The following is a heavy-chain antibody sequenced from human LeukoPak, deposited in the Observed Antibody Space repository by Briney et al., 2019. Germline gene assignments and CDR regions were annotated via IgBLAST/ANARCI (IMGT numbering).Heavy chain of an antibody. CDR2: IYSGGST. V-gene: IGHV3-66*01. J-gene: IGHJ2*01. CDR1: GFTVSSNY. Sequence: AGSLRLSCAASGFTVSSNYMSCVRQAPGKGLEWVSVIYSGGSTYYEDSVKGRFTISSDKSKNTRYLQMNSLRAEDTAVYYCARDKSLSDWYFDLWGRGTLVTVSS. CDR3: ARDKSLSDWYFDL.